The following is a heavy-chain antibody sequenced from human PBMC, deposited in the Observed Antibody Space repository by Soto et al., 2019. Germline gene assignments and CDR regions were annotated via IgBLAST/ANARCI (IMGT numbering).Heavy chain of an antibody. V-gene: IGHV1-8*03. CDR3: VFRGIFDH. J-gene: IGHJ4*02. CDR2: STSNSGDS. Sequence: ASVKVSCKASGYTFTSYNINWVRQAPGQGLEWVGGSTSNSGDSDHAQKLHGRLTITRDTSISTAYMELSSLRSDDTAVYYCVFRGIFDHWGPGTLVTVSS. D-gene: IGHD3-10*01. CDR1: GYTFTSYN.